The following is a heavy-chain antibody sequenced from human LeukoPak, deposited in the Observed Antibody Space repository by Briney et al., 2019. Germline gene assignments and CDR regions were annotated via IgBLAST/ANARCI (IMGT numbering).Heavy chain of an antibody. Sequence: SETLSLTCTVSGGSISSSSYYWGWIRQPPGKGLEWIGSIYYSGSTYYNPSLKSRVTISVDTSKNQFSLKLSSVTAADTAVYYCARGLAVPGRDPPDYWGQGTLVTVSS. CDR1: GGSISSSSYY. CDR3: ARGLAVPGRDPPDY. CDR2: IYYSGST. J-gene: IGHJ4*02. D-gene: IGHD6-19*01. V-gene: IGHV4-39*07.